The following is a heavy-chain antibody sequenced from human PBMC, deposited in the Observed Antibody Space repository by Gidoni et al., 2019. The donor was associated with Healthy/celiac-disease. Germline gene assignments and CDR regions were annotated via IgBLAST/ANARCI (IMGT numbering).Heavy chain of an antibody. J-gene: IGHJ6*03. CDR2: IYTSGST. CDR3: ARGTIAVAADGDYYYYYYMDV. CDR1: GGSISSGSYY. V-gene: IGHV4-61*02. Sequence: QVQLQESGPGLVKPSQTLSLTCTVSGGSISSGSYYWSWIRQPAGKGLEWIGRIYTSGSTNYNPSLKSRVTISVDTSKNQFSLKLSSVTAADTAVYYCARGTIAVAADGDYYYYYYMDVWGKGTTVTVSS. D-gene: IGHD6-19*01.